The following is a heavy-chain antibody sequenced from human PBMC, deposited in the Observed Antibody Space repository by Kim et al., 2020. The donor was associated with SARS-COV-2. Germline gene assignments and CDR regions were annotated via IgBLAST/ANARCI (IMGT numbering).Heavy chain of an antibody. CDR2: ISSSSSYI. Sequence: GGSLRLSCAASGFTFSSYSMNWVRQAPGKGLEWVSSISSSSSYIYYADSVKGRFTISRDNAKNSLYLQMNSLRAEDTAVYYCARDFERYCSSTSCYGGRGYYYYYGMDVWGQGTTVTVSS. D-gene: IGHD2-2*01. CDR1: GFTFSSYS. CDR3: ARDFERYCSSTSCYGGRGYYYYYGMDV. J-gene: IGHJ6*02. V-gene: IGHV3-21*01.